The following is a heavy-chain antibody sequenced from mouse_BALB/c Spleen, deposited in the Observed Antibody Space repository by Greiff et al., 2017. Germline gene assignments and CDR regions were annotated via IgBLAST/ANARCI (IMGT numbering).Heavy chain of an antibody. J-gene: IGHJ2*01. CDR1: GFTFSSYA. V-gene: IGHV5-6-5*01. CDR3: ASIYYDYDGGAYYFDY. D-gene: IGHD2-4*01. Sequence: EVMLVESGGGLVKPGGSLKLSCAASGFTFSSYAMSWVRQTPEKRLEWVASISSGGSTYYPDSVKGRFTISRDNARNILYLQMSSLRSEDTAMYYCASIYYDYDGGAYYFDYWGQGTTLTVSS. CDR2: ISSGGST.